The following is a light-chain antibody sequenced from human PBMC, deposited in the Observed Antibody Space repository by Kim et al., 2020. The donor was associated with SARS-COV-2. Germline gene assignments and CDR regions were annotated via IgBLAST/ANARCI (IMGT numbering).Light chain of an antibody. CDR3: SSYAGSNSVV. CDR2: EVS. V-gene: IGLV2-8*01. J-gene: IGLJ2*01. Sequence: QSALTQPPSASGSPGQSVTISCTGTSSDVGGYNYVSRYQQHPGKAPKLLIYEVSTRPSGVPDRFSGSRSGNTASLTVSGLQAEDEADYYCSSYAGSNSVVFGGGTQLTVL. CDR1: SSDVGGYNY.